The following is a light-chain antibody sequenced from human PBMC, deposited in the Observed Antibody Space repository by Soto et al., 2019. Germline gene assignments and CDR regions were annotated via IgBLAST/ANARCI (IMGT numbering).Light chain of an antibody. CDR1: SSNVGAGYD. J-gene: IGLJ1*01. Sequence: QCALTQPPAVSGAPGQRVTVSCTGSSSNVGAGYDVHWYQQLPGTAPKLLIYGNSNRPSGAPDRFSGSKSGTSASLAITGLQAEDEADYYCQSYDSSLSGYVFGTGTKVTV. CDR3: QSYDSSLSGYV. V-gene: IGLV1-40*01. CDR2: GNS.